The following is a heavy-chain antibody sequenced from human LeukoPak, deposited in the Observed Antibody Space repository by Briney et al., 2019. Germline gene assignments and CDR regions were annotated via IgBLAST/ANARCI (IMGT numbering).Heavy chain of an antibody. J-gene: IGHJ4*02. D-gene: IGHD5-24*01. Sequence: GGSLRLSCVDSGVNFDIFAMSWVRQSPGGGLEWVASLGRSGGSKNYADSVKGRFTIARDNSKNTLFLQMNSLRVEDSAIYYCAKGEMATSNWGQGTLVTVSS. CDR2: LGRSGGSK. V-gene: IGHV3-23*01. CDR1: GVNFDIFA. CDR3: AKGEMATSN.